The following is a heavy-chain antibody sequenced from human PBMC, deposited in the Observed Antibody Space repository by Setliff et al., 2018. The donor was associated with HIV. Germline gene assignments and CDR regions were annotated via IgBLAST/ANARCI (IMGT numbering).Heavy chain of an antibody. CDR2: IWYDGSDK. CDR1: GFIFSNYG. D-gene: IGHD3-22*01. J-gene: IGHJ4*02. V-gene: IGHV3-33*01. Sequence: SCAASGFIFSNYGLHWVRQAPGKGLEWVAVIWYDGSDKYYADSVKGRFTISRDNSKNTLYLQMNSLRAEDTAVYYCARRSKNRLDSTGYYFDYWGQGTLVTVSS. CDR3: ARRSKNRLDSTGYYFDY.